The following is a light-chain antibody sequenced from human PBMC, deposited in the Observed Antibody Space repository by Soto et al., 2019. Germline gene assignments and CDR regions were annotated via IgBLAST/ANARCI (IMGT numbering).Light chain of an antibody. Sequence: EIVLTQSPATLSVSPGERATLSCRASHSVRDDLAWYQQKPGQSPRLLIFGASLRATGIPARFSGSVSGTEFTLTISSLQSEDFAVYYCQQYNKWPPITFGQVTRLEIK. CDR2: GAS. V-gene: IGKV3-15*01. CDR1: HSVRDD. CDR3: QQYNKWPPIT. J-gene: IGKJ5*01.